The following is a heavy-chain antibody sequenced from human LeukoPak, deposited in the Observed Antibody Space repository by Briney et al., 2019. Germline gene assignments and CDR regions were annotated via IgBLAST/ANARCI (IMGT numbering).Heavy chain of an antibody. Sequence: SETLSLTCSVSGGHIDSVYWNWIRQPPGKGLEWIGYIDNSGSTKYNPSLQSRITMSRDTSKKQFSLKLTSVTAADTAMYYCASGAGWLIDYWGQETLVSVSS. CDR2: IDNSGST. D-gene: IGHD6-19*01. CDR1: GGHIDSVY. CDR3: ASGAGWLIDY. V-gene: IGHV4-4*08. J-gene: IGHJ4*02.